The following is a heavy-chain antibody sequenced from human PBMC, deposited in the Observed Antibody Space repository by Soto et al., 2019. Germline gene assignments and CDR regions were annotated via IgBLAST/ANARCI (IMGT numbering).Heavy chain of an antibody. D-gene: IGHD6-6*01. Sequence: GGSLRLSCAASGFTFSSYWMSWVRQAPGKGLEWVANIKQDGSEKYYVDSVKGRFTISRDNAKNSLYLQMNRLRAEDTAVYYCASSWYSSSRRSAFDIWGQGTMVTVSS. CDR3: ASSWYSSSRRSAFDI. CDR1: GFTFSSYW. J-gene: IGHJ3*02. V-gene: IGHV3-7*01. CDR2: IKQDGSEK.